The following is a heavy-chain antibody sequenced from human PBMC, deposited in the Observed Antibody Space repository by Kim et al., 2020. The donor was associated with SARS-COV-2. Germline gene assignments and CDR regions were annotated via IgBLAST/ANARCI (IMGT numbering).Heavy chain of an antibody. CDR2: IGTAGDT. V-gene: IGHV3-13*01. D-gene: IGHD3-22*01. CDR3: ARGVYYYDSSGYFYFDY. Sequence: GGSLRLSCAASGFTFSSYDMHWVRQATGKGLEWVSAIGTAGDTYYPGSVMGRFTISRENAKNSLYLQMNSLRAGDTAVYYWARGVYYYDSSGYFYFDYWGQGALGTVSS. CDR1: GFTFSSYD. J-gene: IGHJ4*02.